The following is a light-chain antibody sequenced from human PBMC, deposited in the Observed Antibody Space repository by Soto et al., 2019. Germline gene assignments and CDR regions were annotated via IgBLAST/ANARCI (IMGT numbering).Light chain of an antibody. J-gene: IGKJ5*01. Sequence: EIVMTQSPDTLSVSPGERATLTCRAGQGVTTNFAWYQQKSGQSPRLLIYDVSIRATGVPARFSATGSETDFTLTISGLQSGASAVYFCHQYNNWPFSFGQGTRLEIK. CDR2: DVS. CDR1: QGVTTN. V-gene: IGKV3-15*01. CDR3: HQYNNWPFS.